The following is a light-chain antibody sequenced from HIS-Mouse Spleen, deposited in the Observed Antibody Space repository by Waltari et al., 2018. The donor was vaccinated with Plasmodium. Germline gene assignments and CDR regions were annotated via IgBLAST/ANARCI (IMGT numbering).Light chain of an antibody. Sequence: SYELTQPPSVSVSPGQTASITCSGDKLGYKYACWYQQKPGQSPVLVIYQDSKRPSGIPERFSGSNSGNTATLTISGTQAMDEADYYCYSTDSSGNHRVFGGGTKLTVL. CDR3: YSTDSSGNHRV. CDR1: KLGYKY. CDR2: QDS. J-gene: IGLJ3*02. V-gene: IGLV3-1*01.